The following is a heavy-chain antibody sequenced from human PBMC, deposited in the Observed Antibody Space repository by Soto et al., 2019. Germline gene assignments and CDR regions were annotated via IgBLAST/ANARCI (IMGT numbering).Heavy chain of an antibody. D-gene: IGHD2-2*01. V-gene: IGHV3-48*01. CDR1: GFTFSSYS. CDR3: ASAVECSTTSCIR. J-gene: IGHJ4*02. CDR2: ISSSSNSI. Sequence: EVQLVESGGGLVQPGGSLRLSCAASGFTFSSYSMNWVRQAPGKGLEWVSYISSSSNSIYYADSVKGRFTISRDNAKNARHLQMNSLRAEDTAVYYCASAVECSTTSCIRWGKGTLVSDSS.